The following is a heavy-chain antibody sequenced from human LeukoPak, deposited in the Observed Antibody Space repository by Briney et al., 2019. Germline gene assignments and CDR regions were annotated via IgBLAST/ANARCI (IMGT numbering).Heavy chain of an antibody. V-gene: IGHV1-46*01. J-gene: IGHJ4*02. CDR1: GYTFTSYY. CDR2: INPSGGST. CDR3: ARTVSDYDFWSGDTSFDY. D-gene: IGHD3-3*01. Sequence: ASVKVSCKASGYTFTSYYMHWVRQAPGQGLEWMGIINPSGGSTSYAQKFQGRVTMTRDTSTSTVYMELSSLRSEDTAVYYCARTVSDYDFWSGDTSFDYRGQGTLVTVSS.